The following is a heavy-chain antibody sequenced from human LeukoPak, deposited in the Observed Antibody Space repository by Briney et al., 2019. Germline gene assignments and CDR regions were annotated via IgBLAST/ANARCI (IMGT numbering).Heavy chain of an antibody. CDR2: ISISCSYI. V-gene: IGHV3-21*01. J-gene: IGHJ4*02. Sequence: PGRSLSLSCAVSGFTFSSYSMNWVSHAPGKGLEWVSSISISCSYIYYADSAKGRFPISRDNPKNTRYLQMNSLRAEETAAYYCARAAYSSSGYSTMNFDYWGQGTLVTVSS. D-gene: IGHD6-13*01. CDR3: ARAAYSSSGYSTMNFDY. CDR1: GFTFSSYS.